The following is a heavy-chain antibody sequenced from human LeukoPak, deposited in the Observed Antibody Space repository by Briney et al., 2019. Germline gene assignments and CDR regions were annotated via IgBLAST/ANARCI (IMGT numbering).Heavy chain of an antibody. CDR3: ARLPTFYYDSSGYHYDY. D-gene: IGHD3-22*01. CDR1: GFAFNNYA. J-gene: IGHJ4*02. CDR2: ISGSGPST. Sequence: GGSLRLSCVASGFAFNNYAMSWVRQAPGKGLEWVSSISGSGPSTHYTDAVKGRFIISRDKSKNTLHLQMNSLRAEDTALYYCARLPTFYYDSSGYHYDYWGQGTLVTVSS. V-gene: IGHV3-23*01.